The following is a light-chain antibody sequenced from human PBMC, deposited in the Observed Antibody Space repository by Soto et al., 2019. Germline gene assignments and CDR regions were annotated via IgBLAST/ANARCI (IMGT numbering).Light chain of an antibody. J-gene: IGKJ4*01. V-gene: IGKV3D-20*01. CDR2: YVS. CDR1: QSLTNNF. CDR3: QRFDNSPT. Sequence: EIVLTQSPATLSLSPGERVTLSCGASQSLTNNFLAWYQQRPGLAPKLLIFYVSTRATGIPDRFSGSGSGADFTLTISRLEPEDFAVYYGQRFDNSPTFGGGTKVEFK.